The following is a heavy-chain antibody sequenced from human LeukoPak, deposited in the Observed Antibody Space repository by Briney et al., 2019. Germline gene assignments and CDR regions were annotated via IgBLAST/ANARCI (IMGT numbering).Heavy chain of an antibody. CDR2: FDPEDGET. V-gene: IGHV1-24*01. CDR3: ARGELGYGGTGFDY. D-gene: IGHD4-23*01. Sequence: PVASVKVSCKVSGYTLTELSMHWVRQAPGKGLEWMGGFDPEDGETIYAQKFQGRVTITRNTSISTAYMELSSLRSEDTAVYYCARGELGYGGTGFDYWGQGTLVTVSS. J-gene: IGHJ4*02. CDR1: GYTLTELS.